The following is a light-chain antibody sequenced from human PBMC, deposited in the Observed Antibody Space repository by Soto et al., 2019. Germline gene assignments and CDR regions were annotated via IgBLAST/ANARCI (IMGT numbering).Light chain of an antibody. J-gene: IGLJ3*02. CDR2: DTF. Sequence: QSVLTQPPSVSGAPGQTVTISCSGSSSNIGAGYDVHWYQQLPGKVPKLVIYDTFNRPSGVPARFSGSKSGTSASLAITGLQAEDEADYYCQAYDNSLGVSVLFGGGTKLTVL. CDR1: SSNIGAGYD. V-gene: IGLV1-40*01. CDR3: QAYDNSLGVSVL.